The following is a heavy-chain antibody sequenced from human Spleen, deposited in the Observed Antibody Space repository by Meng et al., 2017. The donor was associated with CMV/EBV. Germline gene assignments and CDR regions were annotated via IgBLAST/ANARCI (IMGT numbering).Heavy chain of an antibody. J-gene: IGHJ4*02. CDR1: GFTFSRYW. CDR2: IKEDGSEK. V-gene: IGHV3-7*03. D-gene: IGHD4/OR15-4a*01. Sequence: GESLKISCAASGFTFSRYWMTWVRQAPGKGLEWVANIKEDGSEKYYVDSVKGRFTISRDNVKNSLYLQMNSLRVEDMALYYCTTLGGDDYYFDYWGQGALVTVSS. CDR3: TTLGGDDYYFDY.